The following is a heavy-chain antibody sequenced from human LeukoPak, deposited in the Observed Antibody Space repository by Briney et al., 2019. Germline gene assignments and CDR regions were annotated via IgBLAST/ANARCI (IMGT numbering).Heavy chain of an antibody. J-gene: IGHJ4*02. CDR3: ARSINFWSGSLIGY. CDR2: MNPNSGNT. V-gene: IGHV1-8*03. D-gene: IGHD3-3*01. Sequence: RVASVKVSCKASGYTFTSYDINWVRQATGQGLEWMGWMNPNSGNTGYAQKFQGRVTITRNTSVSTAYMELSSLRSEDTAVYYCARSINFWSGSLIGYWGQGTLVTVSS. CDR1: GYTFTSYD.